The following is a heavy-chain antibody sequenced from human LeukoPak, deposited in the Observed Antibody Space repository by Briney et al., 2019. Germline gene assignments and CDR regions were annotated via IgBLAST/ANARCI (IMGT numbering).Heavy chain of an antibody. Sequence: PGGSLRLSCAASGFTFSSYWMNWVRQAPGKGLEWVSVIYSDGSTYYADSVKGRFTISRDNSKNTLYLQMNSLRAEDTAVYYCAKEGRAGTRGFAWYFDLWGRGTLVTVSS. D-gene: IGHD1-7*01. CDR1: GFTFSSYW. V-gene: IGHV3-66*01. CDR3: AKEGRAGTRGFAWYFDL. J-gene: IGHJ2*01. CDR2: IYSDGST.